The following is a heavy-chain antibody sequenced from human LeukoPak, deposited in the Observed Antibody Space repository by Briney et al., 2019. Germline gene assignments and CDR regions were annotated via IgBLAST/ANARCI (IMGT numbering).Heavy chain of an antibody. CDR3: VEEAGSVAGRFDH. Sequence: GGSLRLSCAASGLIFSNYGMHWVRQAPGKGLEWVTFIQYDGISKYYADSVKGRFTISRDNSKNTLYLQVNSLRPEDTTVYYCVEEAGSVAGRFDHWGQGNRVTVSS. V-gene: IGHV3-30*02. D-gene: IGHD6-19*01. J-gene: IGHJ4*02. CDR1: GLIFSNYG. CDR2: IQYDGISK.